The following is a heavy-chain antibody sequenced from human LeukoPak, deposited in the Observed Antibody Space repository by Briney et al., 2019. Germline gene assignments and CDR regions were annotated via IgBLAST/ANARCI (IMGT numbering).Heavy chain of an antibody. J-gene: IGHJ4*02. CDR1: GVTFSQFE. V-gene: IGHV3-48*03. CDR3: AREGDVYNWNDGYYFNH. D-gene: IGHD1-1*01. CDR2: ISPSGITT. Sequence: GGSLRLSCAASGVTFSQFEMTWGRQAPGEGLEWSSYISPSGITTYYADSVRGRFTISRDNAKTSLYLQMAGLTVDDTALYYCAREGDVYNWNDGYYFNHWGQGILVTVSS.